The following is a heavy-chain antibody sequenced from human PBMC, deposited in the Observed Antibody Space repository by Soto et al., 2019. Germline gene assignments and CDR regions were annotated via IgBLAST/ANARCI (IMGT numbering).Heavy chain of an antibody. CDR3: ARQLFDSDSCPNFQYYFDA. D-gene: IGHD3-22*01. CDR1: GYSFTSYW. Sequence: GESLKISCKGSGYSFTSYWIGWVRQMPGKGLEWMGIIYPGDSDTRYSPSFQGQVTISADKSISTAYLLWSSLKASDTAMYYCARQLFDSDSCPNFQYYFDACGQGSLVTLAS. J-gene: IGHJ4*02. CDR2: IYPGDSDT. V-gene: IGHV5-51*01.